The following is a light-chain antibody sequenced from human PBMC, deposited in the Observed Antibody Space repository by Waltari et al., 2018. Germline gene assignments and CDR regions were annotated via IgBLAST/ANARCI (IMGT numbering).Light chain of an antibody. CDR2: RNN. CDR3: AAWDDSLSGQDVV. J-gene: IGLJ2*01. Sequence: QSVLTQPPSASGTPGQRVTISCSGSSSTIGSNYVYWYQQLPGTTPNLLIYRNNPRPSGVPDRFSGAKCGTSASLAISGLRSEDEADYYCAAWDDSLSGQDVVFGGGTKLTVL. V-gene: IGLV1-47*01. CDR1: SSTIGSNY.